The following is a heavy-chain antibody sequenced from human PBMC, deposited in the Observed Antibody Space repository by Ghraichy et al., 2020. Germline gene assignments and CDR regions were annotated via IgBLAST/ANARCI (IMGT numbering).Heavy chain of an antibody. D-gene: IGHD3-22*01. CDR3: ARNGGEYYYDSSGLGAFDI. V-gene: IGHV4-39*01. J-gene: IGHJ3*02. Sequence: SETLSLTCTVSGGSISSSSYYWGWIRQPPGKGLEWIGSIYYSGSTYYNPSLKSRVTISVDTSKNQFSLKLSSVTAADTAVYYCARNGGEYYYDSSGLGAFDIWCQGTMVTVSS. CDR1: GGSISSSSYY. CDR2: IYYSGST.